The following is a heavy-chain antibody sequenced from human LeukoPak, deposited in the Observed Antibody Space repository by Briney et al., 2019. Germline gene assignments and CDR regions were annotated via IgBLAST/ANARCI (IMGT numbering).Heavy chain of an antibody. Sequence: GGSLRLSCSASGFTFSSYGMHWVRQAPGKGLEWVAILSFDGSNKYYADSVKGRFTISRDNSKNTLYLQMNSLRAEDTAVYYCTKDRSSSGYYYYMDVWGNGTTVTVSS. CDR2: LSFDGSNK. CDR1: GFTFSSYG. J-gene: IGHJ6*03. V-gene: IGHV3-30*18. D-gene: IGHD6-19*01. CDR3: TKDRSSSGYYYYMDV.